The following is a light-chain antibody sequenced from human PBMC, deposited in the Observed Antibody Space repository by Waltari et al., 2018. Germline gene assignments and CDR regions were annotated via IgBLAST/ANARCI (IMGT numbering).Light chain of an antibody. CDR1: TSNIGAGYD. Sequence: QSGLTQPPSVSGAPGQRVTISCTGTTSNIGAGYDVQWYQQFPGRVPKLLIFGNNNRPSGVSDRFSGSRSGTSASLAITGLQADDEAHYYCQSYDKTFTGWLFGGGTKLTV. J-gene: IGLJ2*01. V-gene: IGLV1-40*01. CDR3: QSYDKTFTGWL. CDR2: GNN.